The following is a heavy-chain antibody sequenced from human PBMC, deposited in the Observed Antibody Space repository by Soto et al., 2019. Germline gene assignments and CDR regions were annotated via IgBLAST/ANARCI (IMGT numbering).Heavy chain of an antibody. D-gene: IGHD6-19*01. CDR2: ISGSGGRT. V-gene: IGHV3-23*01. CDR3: AKDPLGIAVAGRGQY. Sequence: GGSLRLSCAASGFTFSSYAMSWVRQAPGKGLEWVSAISGSGGRTYYADSVKGRFTISRDNSKNTLYLQMNSLRAEDTAVYYCAKDPLGIAVAGRGQYWGQGTLVTVSS. CDR1: GFTFSSYA. J-gene: IGHJ4*02.